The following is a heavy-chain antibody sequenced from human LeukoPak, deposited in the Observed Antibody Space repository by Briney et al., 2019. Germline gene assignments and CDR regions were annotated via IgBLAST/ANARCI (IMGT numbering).Heavy chain of an antibody. J-gene: IGHJ4*02. D-gene: IGHD6-19*01. CDR2: IYHSGST. V-gene: IGHV4-38-2*02. CDR1: GYSISSGYY. CDR3: ASGTHWLSSDY. Sequence: SETLSLTCTVSGYSISSGYYWGWIRQPPGKGLEWIGSIYHSGSTYYNPSLKSRVTISVDTSKNQFSLKLSSVTAADTAVYYCASGTHWLSSDYWGQGTLVTVSS.